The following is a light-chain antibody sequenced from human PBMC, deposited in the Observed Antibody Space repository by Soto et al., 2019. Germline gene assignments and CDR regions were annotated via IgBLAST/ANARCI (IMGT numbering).Light chain of an antibody. CDR2: KAS. Sequence: DIQMTQSPSTLSASVGDRVTITCRASQSISSWLTWYQQKAGQAPKLLIYKASIVESGVPSRFSGSGSGTEFTLIISSLQPDDSANYYCQQYSYFATFGQGTRVEVK. J-gene: IGKJ1*01. V-gene: IGKV1-5*03. CDR1: QSISSW. CDR3: QQYSYFAT.